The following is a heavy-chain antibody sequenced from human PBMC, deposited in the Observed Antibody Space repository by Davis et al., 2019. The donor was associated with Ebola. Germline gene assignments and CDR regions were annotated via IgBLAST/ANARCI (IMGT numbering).Heavy chain of an antibody. D-gene: IGHD2-2*01. CDR2: IYYSGST. J-gene: IGHJ5*02. CDR1: GGSISSYY. Sequence: SETLSLTCTVSGGSISSYYWSWIRQPPGQGLEWIGYIYYSGSTNYNPSLKSRVTITVDTSKNQFSLKLSSVTAADTAVYYCARSSTSCYLCSPGWFDPWGQGTLVTVSS. V-gene: IGHV4-59*08. CDR3: ARSSTSCYLCSPGWFDP.